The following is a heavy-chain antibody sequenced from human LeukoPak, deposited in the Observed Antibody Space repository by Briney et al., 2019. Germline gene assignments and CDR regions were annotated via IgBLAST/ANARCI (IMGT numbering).Heavy chain of an antibody. Sequence: SGPALVKPTQTLTLTCTFSGFSLSSSGMCVNRIRQPPGKALEWLARIDWYDDKYYSTSLKTRLTISKDTSKNQVVLTMTNMDPVDTATYYCARGSIVAAGKYYFHYWGQGTLVTVSS. J-gene: IGHJ4*02. CDR3: ARGSIVAAGKYYFHY. CDR1: GFSLSSSGMC. CDR2: IDWYDDK. D-gene: IGHD6-13*01. V-gene: IGHV2-70*11.